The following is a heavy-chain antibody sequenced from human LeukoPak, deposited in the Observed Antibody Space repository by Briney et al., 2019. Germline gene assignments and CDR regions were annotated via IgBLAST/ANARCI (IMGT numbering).Heavy chain of an antibody. V-gene: IGHV3-7*01. Sequence: PGGSLRLSCAASGFTFSSYWMHWVRQAPGKGLEWVANIKQGGSEKYYVDSVKGRFTISRDNAKNSLYLQMNSLRAEDTAVYYCARALVATISSTWTTVTTRGFDYWGQGTLVTVSS. CDR1: GFTFSSYW. D-gene: IGHD4-17*01. CDR2: IKQGGSEK. CDR3: ARALVATISSTWTTVTTRGFDY. J-gene: IGHJ4*02.